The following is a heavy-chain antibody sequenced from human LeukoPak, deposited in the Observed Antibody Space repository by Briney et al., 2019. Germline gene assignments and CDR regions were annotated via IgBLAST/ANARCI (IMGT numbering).Heavy chain of an antibody. CDR3: ANLAAAGTDAFDI. Sequence: GASVKVYCKASGYTFTGYYMHWVRQAPGQGLEWMGWINPNSGGTNYAQKFQGRVTMTRDTSISTAYMELSRLRSDDTAVYYCANLAAAGTDAFDIWGQGTMVTVSS. CDR1: GYTFTGYY. CDR2: INPNSGGT. J-gene: IGHJ3*02. V-gene: IGHV1-2*02. D-gene: IGHD6-13*01.